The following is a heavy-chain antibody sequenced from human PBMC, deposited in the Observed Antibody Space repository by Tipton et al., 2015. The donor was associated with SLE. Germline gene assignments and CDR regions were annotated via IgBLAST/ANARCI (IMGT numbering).Heavy chain of an antibody. D-gene: IGHD2-15*01. V-gene: IGHV4-61*02. CDR2: VYATGST. J-gene: IGHJ6*02. Sequence: TLSLTCTVSGGSITSGSYYWSWIRQPAGKGLEWIGRVYATGSTYYNPSLKSRVTISVDTSKNQFSLKLSSVTAADTAVYYCARAPDCSGGSCHSFYYYYYGLDVWGQGTTVTVSS. CDR3: ARAPDCSGGSCHSFYYYYYGLDV. CDR1: GGSITSGSYY.